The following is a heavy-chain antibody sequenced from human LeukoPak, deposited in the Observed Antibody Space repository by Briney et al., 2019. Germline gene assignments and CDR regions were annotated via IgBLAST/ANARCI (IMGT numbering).Heavy chain of an antibody. D-gene: IGHD3-16*01. V-gene: IGHV4-34*01. CDR2: INHSGST. CDR1: GGSFSGYY. CDR3: ARVGAHYFDY. Sequence: PSETLSLTCAVYGGSFSGYYWSWIRQPPGKGLEWIGEINHSGSTNYNPSLKSRVTISVDTSKNQFSLKLNSVTPEDTAVYYCARVGAHYFDYWGQGTLVTVSS. J-gene: IGHJ4*02.